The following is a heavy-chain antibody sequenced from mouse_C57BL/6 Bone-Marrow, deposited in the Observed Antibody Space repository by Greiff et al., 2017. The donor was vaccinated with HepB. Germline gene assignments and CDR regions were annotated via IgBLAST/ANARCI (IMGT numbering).Heavy chain of an antibody. CDR2: ISNGGGST. Sequence: EVKLVESGGGLVQPGGSLKLSCAASGFTFSDYYMYWVRQTPEKRLEWVAYISNGGGSTYYPDTVKGRFTISRDNAKNTLYPQMSRLKSEDTAMYYCARNGFAYWGQGTLVTVSA. V-gene: IGHV5-12*01. CDR1: GFTFSDYY. J-gene: IGHJ3*01. CDR3: ARNGFAY.